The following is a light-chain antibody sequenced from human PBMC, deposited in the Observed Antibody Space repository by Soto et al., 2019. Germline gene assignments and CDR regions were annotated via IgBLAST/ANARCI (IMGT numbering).Light chain of an antibody. CDR2: DVN. CDR3: CSYAGTYTVL. V-gene: IGLV2-11*01. Sequence: QSVLTQPPSVSGSPGQSVTISCTGSSRDIGSYDFVSWYQQHPGKAPKLMIYDVNKRPSGVPDRFSASKSGITASPTISGLQAEDDADYYCCSYAGTYTVLFGTGTKAPS. CDR1: SRDIGSYDF. J-gene: IGLJ1*01.